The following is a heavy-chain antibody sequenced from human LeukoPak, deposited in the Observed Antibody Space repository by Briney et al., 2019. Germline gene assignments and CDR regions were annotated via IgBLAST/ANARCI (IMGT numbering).Heavy chain of an antibody. CDR3: AKDFYGDYSGSCFDC. CDR2: IRYDGSNK. J-gene: IGHJ4*02. Sequence: PGGSLRLSCAASGFTFSSCGMHWVRQAPGKGLEWVAFIRYDGSNKYYADSVKGRFTISRDNSKNTLYLQMNSLRAEDTAVYYCAKDFYGDYSGSCFDCWGQGTLVTVSS. D-gene: IGHD4-17*01. CDR1: GFTFSSCG. V-gene: IGHV3-30*02.